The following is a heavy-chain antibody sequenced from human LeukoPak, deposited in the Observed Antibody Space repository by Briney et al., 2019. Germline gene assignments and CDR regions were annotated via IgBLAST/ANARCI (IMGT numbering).Heavy chain of an antibody. Sequence: PGGSLRLSCAASGFTFSSHAMSWVRQTPGKGLEWVSVISGSGGITYYADSVKGRFTLSRDNSKNTLYLQMNSLRAEDTAVYYCAKITASASDYWGQGTQVTVSS. CDR1: GFTFSSHA. CDR3: AKITASASDY. CDR2: ISGSGGIT. J-gene: IGHJ4*02. D-gene: IGHD1-14*01. V-gene: IGHV3-23*01.